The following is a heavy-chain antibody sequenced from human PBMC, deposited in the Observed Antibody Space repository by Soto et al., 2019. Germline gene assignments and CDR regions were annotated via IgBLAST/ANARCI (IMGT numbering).Heavy chain of an antibody. D-gene: IGHD6-13*01. J-gene: IGHJ5*02. Sequence: PGGSLRLSCAASGFTFSSYAMNWVRQAPGKGLEWVSDISGSSGTIYYADSVKGRFTISRDNAKNSLYLQMNSLRAEDTAVYYCARHPERIAEIGWFDPWGQGTLVTVSS. V-gene: IGHV3-48*01. CDR2: ISGSSGTI. CDR3: ARHPERIAEIGWFDP. CDR1: GFTFSSYA.